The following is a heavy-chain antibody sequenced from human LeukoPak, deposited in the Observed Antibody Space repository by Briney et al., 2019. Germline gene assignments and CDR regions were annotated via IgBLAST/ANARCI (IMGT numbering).Heavy chain of an antibody. CDR2: IIPIFGTA. D-gene: IGHD6-13*01. J-gene: IGHJ6*02. CDR1: GGTFISYA. CDR3: ARSSIAAAGTGDYYYYGMDV. Sequence: ASVKVSCKASGGTFISYAISWVRQAPGQGLEWMGGIIPIFGTANYAQKFQGRVTITADESTSTAYMELSSLRSEDTAVYYCARSSIAAAGTGDYYYYGMDVWGQGTTVTVSS. V-gene: IGHV1-69*13.